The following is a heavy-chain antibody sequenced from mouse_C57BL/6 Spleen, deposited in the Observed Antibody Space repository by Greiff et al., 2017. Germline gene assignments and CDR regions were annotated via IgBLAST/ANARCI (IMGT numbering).Heavy chain of an antibody. CDR3: AEGGDY. J-gene: IGHJ4*01. CDR1: GFALTSYG. CDR2: IWGDGGT. V-gene: IGHV2-3*01. Sequence: QVQLKQSGPGLVAPSPSLSITCTVSGFALTSYGVSWVRQPPGQGLEWMGVIWGDGGTNYHSALISRLSISKDNSMSHVFLTLNSRETEDTATCCCAEGGDYWGQGTSVTVSS.